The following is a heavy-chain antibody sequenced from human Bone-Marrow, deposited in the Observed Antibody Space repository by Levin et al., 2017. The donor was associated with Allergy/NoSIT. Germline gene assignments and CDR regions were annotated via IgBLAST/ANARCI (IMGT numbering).Heavy chain of an antibody. D-gene: IGHD5-24*01. Sequence: PSETLSLTCTVSGGSISSDNYYWTWIRQPPGKGLECIGYTYYNGSTYYNPSLKSRVTISVDTSKNQLSLKLDSVTAADTAVYYCARVRDGYNFGDYYFDSWGQGTLVIVSS. V-gene: IGHV4-30-4*01. CDR3: ARVRDGYNFGDYYFDS. CDR2: TYYNGST. CDR1: GGSISSDNYY. J-gene: IGHJ4*02.